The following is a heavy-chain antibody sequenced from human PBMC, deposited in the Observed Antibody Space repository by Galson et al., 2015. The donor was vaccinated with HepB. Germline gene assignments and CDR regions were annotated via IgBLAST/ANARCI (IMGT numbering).Heavy chain of an antibody. V-gene: IGHV4-4*02. CDR1: GGSISSSNW. J-gene: IGHJ3*02. D-gene: IGHD5-12*01. CDR3: ARFRGYSGWGFDI. Sequence: ETLSLTCAVSGGSISSSNWWSWVRQPPGKGLEWIGEIYHSGSTNYNPSLKSRVTISVDKSKNQFSLKLSSVTAADTAVYYCARFRGYSGWGFDIWGQGTMVTVSS. CDR2: IYHSGST.